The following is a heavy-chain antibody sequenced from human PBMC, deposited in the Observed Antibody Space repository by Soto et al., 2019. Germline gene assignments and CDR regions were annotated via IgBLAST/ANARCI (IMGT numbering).Heavy chain of an antibody. CDR3: ARRYGGNFDY. J-gene: IGHJ4*02. Sequence: PSGSLSLTCTVSGGSINNSYWSWIRQPPGKGLEWIGYIYYSGSTNYNPSLKSRVTISVDTSKNQFSLKLSSVTAADTAVYHCARRYGGNFDYWGQGTLVTVSS. V-gene: IGHV4-59*01. CDR2: IYYSGST. CDR1: GGSINNSY. D-gene: IGHD3-16*01.